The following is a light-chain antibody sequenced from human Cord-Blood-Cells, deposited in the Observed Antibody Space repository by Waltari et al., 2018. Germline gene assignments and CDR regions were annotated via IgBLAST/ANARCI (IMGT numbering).Light chain of an antibody. CDR3: QQSYSTPYT. Sequence: GDRVTITCRASQSISSYLNWYQQKPGKAPKLLIYAASSLRSGVPSRFSGSGSGTDFTLTISSLQPEDFATYYCQQSYSTPYTFGQGTKLEIK. CDR2: AAS. J-gene: IGKJ2*01. V-gene: IGKV1-39*01. CDR1: QSISSY.